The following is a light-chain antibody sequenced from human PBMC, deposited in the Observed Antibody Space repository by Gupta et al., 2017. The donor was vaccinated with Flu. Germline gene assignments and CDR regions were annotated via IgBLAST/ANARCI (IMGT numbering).Light chain of an antibody. V-gene: IGLV2-14*01. CDR2: EVS. CDR1: SSDVGGYNY. Sequence: SALTQPASVSGSPGQSITISCTGTSSDVGGYNYVSWYQPHPAKARKLMVYEVSKRASGVTTSFSGSKSGNTATLTISGREEEEEADYYGSADTSSSSVVFGTGTKVTVL. CDR3: SADTSSSSVV. J-gene: IGLJ1*01.